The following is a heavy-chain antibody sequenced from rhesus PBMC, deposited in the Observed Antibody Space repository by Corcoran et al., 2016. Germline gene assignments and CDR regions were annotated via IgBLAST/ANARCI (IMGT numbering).Heavy chain of an antibody. J-gene: IGHJ4*01. Sequence: QVQLQESGPGLVKPSETLSLTCAVSGGSISSGYYYWSWIRQPPGKGLERIGYITYSGSTSYNPSLKCLVNISRDTSKNPFSLKLSAVTAADTAVYYCAREGTVADDYWGQGVLVTVSS. CDR1: GGSISSGYYY. D-gene: IGHD4-29*01. CDR2: ITYSGST. CDR3: AREGTVADDY. V-gene: IGHV4-122*02.